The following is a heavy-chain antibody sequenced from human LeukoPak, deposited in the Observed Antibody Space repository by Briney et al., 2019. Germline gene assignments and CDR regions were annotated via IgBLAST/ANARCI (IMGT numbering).Heavy chain of an antibody. CDR1: GYTFTSYG. CDR2: MSAYNGNT. CDR3: ASLAAAGTPYYYYGMDV. J-gene: IGHJ6*02. D-gene: IGHD6-13*01. V-gene: IGHV1-18*01. Sequence: ASVKVSCKASGYTFTSYGISWVRQAPGQGLEWMGWMSAYNGNTNYAQKLQGRVTMTTDTSTSTAYMELRSLRSDDTAGYYCASLAAAGTPYYYYGMDVWGQGTTVTVSS.